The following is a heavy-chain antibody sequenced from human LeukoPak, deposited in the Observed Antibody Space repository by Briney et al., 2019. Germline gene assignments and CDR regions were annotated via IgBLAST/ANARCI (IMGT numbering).Heavy chain of an antibody. CDR1: GGSISSYY. J-gene: IGHJ6*03. CDR2: IYTSGST. CDR3: ARTAKDPAYYYYYTDV. V-gene: IGHV4-4*07. Sequence: SETLSLTCTVSGGSISSYYWSWIRQPAGKGLEWIGRIYTSGSTNYNPSLKSRVTMSVDTSKNQFSLKLSSVTAADTAVYYCARTAKDPAYYYYYTDVWGKGTTVTVSS. D-gene: IGHD2-21*02.